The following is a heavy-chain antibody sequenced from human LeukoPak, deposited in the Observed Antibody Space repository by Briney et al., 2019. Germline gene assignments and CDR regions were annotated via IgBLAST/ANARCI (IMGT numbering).Heavy chain of an antibody. CDR3: ARVGYYDSSNYYAYFQH. CDR1: GFTFSSYW. CDR2: INSDGTDI. V-gene: IGHV3-74*01. D-gene: IGHD3-22*01. Sequence: PGGSLRLSCAASGFTFSSYWMHWFRQAPGKGLEWVARINSDGTDISYGDSVKGRFTISRDNAKNTLYLQMNSLRVEDTAVYYYARVGYYDSSNYYAYFQHWSQGTLVTVSS. J-gene: IGHJ1*01.